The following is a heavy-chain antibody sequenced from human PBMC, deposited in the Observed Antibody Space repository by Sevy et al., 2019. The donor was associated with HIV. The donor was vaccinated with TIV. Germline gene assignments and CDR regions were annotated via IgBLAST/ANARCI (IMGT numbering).Heavy chain of an antibody. Sequence: ASVKVSCKVSGKTLTALAIHWVQQAPGKGLEWMATYDPEDAETYYAQRFQGRVTMTEDTSTDTAYMEMSSLGSEDTAVFYCAGTKDYYDNSGDPFDYWGQGTLVTVSS. D-gene: IGHD3-22*01. V-gene: IGHV1-24*01. CDR3: AGTKDYYDNSGDPFDY. J-gene: IGHJ4*02. CDR2: YDPEDAET. CDR1: GKTLTALA.